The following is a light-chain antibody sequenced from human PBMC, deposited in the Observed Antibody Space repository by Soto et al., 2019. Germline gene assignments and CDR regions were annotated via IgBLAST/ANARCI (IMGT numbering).Light chain of an antibody. CDR1: QSISSN. Sequence: EIVMTQSPATLSVSPVERATLSCWASQSISSNLAWYQQKAGQAPRLLIYGASTRATGIPARFSGSGSGTEFTLTINSLQSEDFAVYFCQQYNKWPTFGQGTKVDI. V-gene: IGKV3-15*01. CDR3: QQYNKWPT. CDR2: GAS. J-gene: IGKJ1*01.